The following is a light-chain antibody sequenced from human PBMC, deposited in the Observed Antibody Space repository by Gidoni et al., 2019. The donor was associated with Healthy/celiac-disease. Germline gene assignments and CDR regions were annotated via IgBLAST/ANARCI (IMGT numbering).Light chain of an antibody. CDR1: QSVSSY. J-gene: IGKJ3*01. V-gene: IGKV3-11*01. CDR3: QQRSNWPRIT. CDR2: DAS. Sequence: EIVLTQSPATLSLSPGERATLSCRASQSVSSYLAWYQQKPGQAPRLLIYDASNRAPGIPARFSGSGSGTDFTITISSLEPEDFAVYYCQQRSNWPRITFXPXTKVDIK.